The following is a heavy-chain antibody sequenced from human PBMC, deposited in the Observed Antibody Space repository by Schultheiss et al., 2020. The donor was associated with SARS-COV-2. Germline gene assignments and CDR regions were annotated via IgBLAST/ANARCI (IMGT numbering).Heavy chain of an antibody. V-gene: IGHV3-74*01. CDR1: GFTFSSYW. D-gene: IGHD2-21*02. CDR2: MSTDGISI. J-gene: IGHJ6*03. Sequence: GESLKISCAASGFTFSSYWMHWVRQPPGKGLVWVSRMSTDGISIDYADSVKGRFTISRDNAKNTLYLQMHSLRVEDTAVYYCARGGDDYPYYHYMDVWGKGTTVTVSS. CDR3: ARGGDDYPYYHYMDV.